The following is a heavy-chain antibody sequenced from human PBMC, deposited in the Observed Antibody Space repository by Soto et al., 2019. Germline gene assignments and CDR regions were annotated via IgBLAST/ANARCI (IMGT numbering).Heavy chain of an antibody. CDR1: GYTFTSYA. D-gene: IGHD4-17*01. V-gene: IGHV1-3*01. CDR2: INAGNGNT. J-gene: IGHJ4*02. Sequence: ASVKVSCKASGYTFTSYAMHWVRQAPGQRLEWMGWINAGNGNTKYSQKFQGRVTITRDTSASTAYMELRSLRFDDSAAYFCARDIDYDIDYWGQGTLVTVSS. CDR3: ARDIDYDIDY.